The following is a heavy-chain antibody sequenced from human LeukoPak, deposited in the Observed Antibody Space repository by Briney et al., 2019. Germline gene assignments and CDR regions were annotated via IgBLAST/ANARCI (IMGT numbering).Heavy chain of an antibody. V-gene: IGHV3-11*04. CDR3: ARRDTAMAPDAFDI. CDR2: ISSSGSTI. D-gene: IGHD5-18*01. Sequence: GGSLRLSCAASGFTFSDYYMSWIRQAPGKGLEWVSYISSSGSTIYYADSVKGRFTISRDNAKNSLYLQMNSLRAEDTAVYYCARRDTAMAPDAFDIWGQGTMVTVSS. CDR1: GFTFSDYY. J-gene: IGHJ3*02.